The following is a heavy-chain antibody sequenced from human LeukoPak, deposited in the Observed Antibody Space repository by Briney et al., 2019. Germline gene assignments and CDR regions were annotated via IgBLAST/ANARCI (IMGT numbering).Heavy chain of an antibody. J-gene: IGHJ4*02. CDR1: GYTFTSYD. D-gene: IGHD3-9*01. CDR3: ARGGMYYDILTGYFGPRSFWATDY. Sequence: GASVKVSCKASGYTFTSYDINWVRQATGQGLEWMGWMNPNSGNTGYAQKFQGRVTMTRNTSISTAYMELSSLRSEDTAVYYCARGGMYYDILTGYFGPRSFWATDYWGQGTLVTVSS. V-gene: IGHV1-8*01. CDR2: MNPNSGNT.